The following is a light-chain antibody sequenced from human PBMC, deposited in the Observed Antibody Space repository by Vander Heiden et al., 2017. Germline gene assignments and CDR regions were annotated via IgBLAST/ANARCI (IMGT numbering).Light chain of an antibody. V-gene: IGKV1-39*01. J-gene: IGKJ1*01. CDR3: QQTYSTPKVWT. CDR2: AAS. Sequence: DIQMTQSPSSLSASVGDRVTITCRASQSIDSYVNWYQQKPGKAPKLLIYAASSLQSGVPSRFSGSGSGTDFTLTISSLQPEDFATYYCQQTYSTPKVWTFGQGTKGKSN. CDR1: QSIDSY.